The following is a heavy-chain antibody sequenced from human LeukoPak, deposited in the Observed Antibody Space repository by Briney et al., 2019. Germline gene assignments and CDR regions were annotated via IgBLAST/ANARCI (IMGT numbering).Heavy chain of an antibody. D-gene: IGHD3-22*01. V-gene: IGHV1-2*02. CDR1: GYTFTGYY. Sequence: ASVKVSCKASGYTFTGYYMHWVRQAPGQGLEWMGWINPNSGGTNYAQKFQGRVTMTRDTSISTAYMELSRLRSDDTAVYYCARGPLNYYDSSGGGDYYGMDVWGQGTTVTVSS. CDR2: INPNSGGT. CDR3: ARGPLNYYDSSGGGDYYGMDV. J-gene: IGHJ6*02.